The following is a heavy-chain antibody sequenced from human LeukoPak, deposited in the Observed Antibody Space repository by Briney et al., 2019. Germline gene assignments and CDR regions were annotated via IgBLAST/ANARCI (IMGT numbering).Heavy chain of an antibody. CDR3: AREYCSGGSCHFDY. CDR1: GFTVSNNY. Sequence: GGSLRLSCAASGFTVSNNYMSWVRQAPGKGLEWVSVIYSGGSTYYADSVKGRFTISRHNSKNTLYLQMNSLRAEDTAVYYCAREYCSGGSCHFDYWGQGTLVTVSS. CDR2: IYSGGST. D-gene: IGHD2-15*01. J-gene: IGHJ4*02. V-gene: IGHV3-53*04.